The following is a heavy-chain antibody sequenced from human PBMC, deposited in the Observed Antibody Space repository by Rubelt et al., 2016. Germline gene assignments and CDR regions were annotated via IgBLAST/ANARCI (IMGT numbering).Heavy chain of an antibody. CDR2: IYSGGST. J-gene: IGHJ4*02. Sequence: EVQLVESGGGLIQPGGSLRLSCAASGFTVSSNYMSWVRQAPGKRLEWVSVIYSGGSTYYADSVKGRFTISRDNYKNTLYMQMDNLGAEDTAVYYCVRDRDVALDFDYWGQGTLVAVSS. D-gene: IGHD2-15*01. CDR1: GFTVSSNY. CDR3: VRDRDVALDFDY. V-gene: IGHV3-53*01.